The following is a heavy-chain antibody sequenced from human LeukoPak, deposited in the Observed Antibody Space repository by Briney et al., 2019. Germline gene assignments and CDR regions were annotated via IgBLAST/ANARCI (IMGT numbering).Heavy chain of an antibody. D-gene: IGHD2-2*01. CDR3: ASRRDCSSTSCYEDY. J-gene: IGHJ4*02. CDR1: GGSISSGGYS. Sequence: SETLSLTCAVSGGSISSGGYSWSWIRQPPGRGLEWIGYIYHSGSTYYNPSLKSRVTISVDRSKNQFSLKLSSVTAADTAVYYCASRRDCSSTSCYEDYWGQGTLVTVSS. V-gene: IGHV4-30-2*01. CDR2: IYHSGST.